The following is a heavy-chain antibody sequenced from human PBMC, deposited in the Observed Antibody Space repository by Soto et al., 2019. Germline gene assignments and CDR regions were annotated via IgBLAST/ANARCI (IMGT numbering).Heavy chain of an antibody. CDR1: GFTFSNYE. D-gene: IGHD6-25*01. Sequence: EVQLVESGGGLVQPGGSLRLSCAASGFTFSNYEMNWVRQAPGKGLEWISYISISGSTIYQADSVKGRFTIPRDNAKNSLYLQMNSLRAEDTAVYYCARESDRISDFDYWGQGTLVTVSS. CDR3: ARESDRISDFDY. J-gene: IGHJ4*02. CDR2: ISISGSTI. V-gene: IGHV3-48*03.